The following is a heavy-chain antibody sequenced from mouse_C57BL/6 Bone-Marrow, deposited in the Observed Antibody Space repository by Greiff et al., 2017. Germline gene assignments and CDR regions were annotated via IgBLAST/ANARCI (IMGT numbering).Heavy chain of an antibody. V-gene: IGHV1-9*01. J-gene: IGHJ2*01. CDR2: ILPGSGCT. D-gene: IGHD1-1*01. Sequence: VQLQQSGAELLKPGASVKLSCTASGFTFTAYWIEWVKQRPGPGLEWVGEILPGSGCTNYNVKVLGKATFTADTSSNTAYMHLSSLTTEDSAIYYCFYGSSCDNGGQGTTLTGAS. CDR3: FYGSSCDN. CDR1: GFTFTAYW.